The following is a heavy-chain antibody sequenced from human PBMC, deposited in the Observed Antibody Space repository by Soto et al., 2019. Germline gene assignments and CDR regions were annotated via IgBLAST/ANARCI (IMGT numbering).Heavy chain of an antibody. Sequence: WGSLRLACAASGFTFSNYWMVWVCQIPGKGLVLASTINSDGSSTNYADSVKGRFTISRDNAKNTLYLQMNSLRAEDTAVYYCARVGYCSNGVCYRGNYYFYGMDVWGQGTTFTVSS. CDR1: GFTFSNYW. CDR3: ARVGYCSNGVCYRGNYYFYGMDV. V-gene: IGHV3-74*01. J-gene: IGHJ6*02. D-gene: IGHD2-8*01. CDR2: INSDGSST.